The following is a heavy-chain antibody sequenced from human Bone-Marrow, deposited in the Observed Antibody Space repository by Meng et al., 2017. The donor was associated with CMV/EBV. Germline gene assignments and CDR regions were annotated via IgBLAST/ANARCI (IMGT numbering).Heavy chain of an antibody. V-gene: IGHV4-34*01. Sequence: QVQLQQWGAGLLKPSETLSLTCAVYGGSFSGYYWSWIRQPPGKGLEWIGEINHNGSTNYNPSLKSRVTISVDTSKNQFSLKLSSVTAADTAVYYCARGVDYYDSSGYYYWGQGTLVTVSS. CDR1: GGSFSGYY. CDR2: INHNGST. D-gene: IGHD3-22*01. J-gene: IGHJ4*02. CDR3: ARGVDYYDSSGYYY.